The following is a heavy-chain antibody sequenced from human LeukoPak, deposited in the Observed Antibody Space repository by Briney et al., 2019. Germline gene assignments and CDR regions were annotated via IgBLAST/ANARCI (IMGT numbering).Heavy chain of an antibody. CDR2: VSGPGTTT. V-gene: IGHV3-23*01. D-gene: IGHD2/OR15-2a*01. CDR3: ATRRRGKYFATFDY. CDR1: GFTFINYA. J-gene: IGHJ4*02. Sequence: GGSLRLSCEASGFTFINYAMNWGRQAPEKGVEWVSTVSGPGTTTYYADSVKGRFTVSRDNSKNTVFLQMDSLRAEDTAVYYCATRRRGKYFATFDYWGQGIQVTVSS.